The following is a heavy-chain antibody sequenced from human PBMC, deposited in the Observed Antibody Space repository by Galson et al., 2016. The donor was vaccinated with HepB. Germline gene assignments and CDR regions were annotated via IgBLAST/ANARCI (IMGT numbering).Heavy chain of an antibody. CDR2: IYHSGNT. CDR3: ARGEYQLLYTWFDS. V-gene: IGHV4-4*02. D-gene: IGHD2-2*01. CDR1: GGTISSGNW. J-gene: IGHJ5*01. Sequence: SETLSLTCAVSGGTISSGNWWSWVRQTPGNGLEWIGEIYHSGNTNYNPSLKSRVTISIDESKNHFSLKLTSVTAADTAVYYCARGEYQLLYTWFDSWGQGTLVTVSS.